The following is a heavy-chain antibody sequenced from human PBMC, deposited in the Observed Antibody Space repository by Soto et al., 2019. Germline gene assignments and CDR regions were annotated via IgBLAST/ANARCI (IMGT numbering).Heavy chain of an antibody. CDR1: GFTFSSYG. D-gene: IGHD3-3*01. V-gene: IGHV3-33*01. CDR2: IWYDGSNK. Sequence: HPGGSLRLSCAASGFTFSSYGMHWVRQAPGKGLEWVAVIWYDGSNKYYADSVKGRFTISRDNSKNTLYLQMNSLRAEDTAVYYCARDKPDYDFWSGYAYNHLDYWGQGTLVTVSS. CDR3: ARDKPDYDFWSGYAYNHLDY. J-gene: IGHJ4*02.